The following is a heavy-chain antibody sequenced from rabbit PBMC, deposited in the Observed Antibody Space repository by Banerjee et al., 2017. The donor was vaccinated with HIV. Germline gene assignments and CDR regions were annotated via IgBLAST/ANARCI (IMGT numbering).Heavy chain of an antibody. Sequence: QEQLEESGGDLVKPEGSLTLTCTASGFSFSSGYYMYWVRQAPGKGLEWIACIDTGSGSAWYASWVNGRFTISKTSSTTVTLQMTSLTAADTATYFCAREDGVGSGYPTRLDLWGPGTLVTVS. CDR2: IDTGSGSA. V-gene: IGHV1S45*01. CDR1: GFSFSSGYY. CDR3: AREDGVGSGYPTRLDL. D-gene: IGHD1-1*01. J-gene: IGHJ3*01.